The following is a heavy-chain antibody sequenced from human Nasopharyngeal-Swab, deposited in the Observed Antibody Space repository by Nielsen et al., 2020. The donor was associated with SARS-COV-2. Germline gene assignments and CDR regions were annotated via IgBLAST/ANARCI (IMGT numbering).Heavy chain of an antibody. J-gene: IGHJ6*03. V-gene: IGHV1-69*06. Sequence: SVKVSCKASGGTFSSYAISWVRQAPGQGLEWMGGIIPFFDTTNYAQKFQGRVTITADKSTSTAYMELSSLRSEDTAVYYCARNLERKRTFSYYYYMDVWGKGTTVTVSS. D-gene: IGHD2/OR15-2a*01. CDR2: IIPFFDTT. CDR3: ARNLERKRTFSYYYYMDV. CDR1: GGTFSSYA.